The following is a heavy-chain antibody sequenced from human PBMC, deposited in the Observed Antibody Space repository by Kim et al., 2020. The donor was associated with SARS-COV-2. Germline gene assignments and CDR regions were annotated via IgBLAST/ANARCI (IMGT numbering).Heavy chain of an antibody. Sequence: ANYAQKFQGRVTITADESTSTAYMELSSLRSEDTAVYYCARGGSGWYFDYWGQGTLVTVSS. D-gene: IGHD6-19*01. CDR3: ARGGSGWYFDY. J-gene: IGHJ4*02. V-gene: IGHV1-69*01. CDR2: A.